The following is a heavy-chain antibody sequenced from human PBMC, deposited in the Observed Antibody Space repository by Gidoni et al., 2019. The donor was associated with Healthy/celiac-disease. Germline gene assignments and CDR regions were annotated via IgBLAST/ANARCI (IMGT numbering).Heavy chain of an antibody. CDR1: GYTFTSYG. V-gene: IGHV1-18*01. Sequence: QVQLVQSGAEVKKPGASVKVSCKASGYTFTSYGISWLRQAPGQGLEWMGWISAYNGTPNYAQKLPGRVTMTTDTSTSTASMELRSLRSDDTAVYYCARDRHRYDLLDYWGQGTLVTVSS. CDR2: ISAYNGTP. D-gene: IGHD1-20*01. J-gene: IGHJ4*02. CDR3: ARDRHRYDLLDY.